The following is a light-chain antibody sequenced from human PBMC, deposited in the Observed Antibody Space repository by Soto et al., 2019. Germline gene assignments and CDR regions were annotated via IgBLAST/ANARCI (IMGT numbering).Light chain of an antibody. J-gene: IGLJ3*02. CDR1: SNDVGGYDF. Sequence: QSALTQPPSASGSPGQSVTISCTGTSNDVGGYDFVSWYQHHPGKAPKLMIFDVSKRPSGVPDRFAGSKSGNTASLTVSGLQAHDAPDHYCRSYEGSNTRVFGRGTKLTVL. CDR3: RSYEGSNTRV. V-gene: IGLV2-8*01. CDR2: DVS.